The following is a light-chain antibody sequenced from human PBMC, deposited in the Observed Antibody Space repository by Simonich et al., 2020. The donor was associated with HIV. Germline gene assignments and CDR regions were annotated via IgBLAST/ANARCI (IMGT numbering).Light chain of an antibody. V-gene: IGLV3-25*03. J-gene: IGLJ2*01. CDR3: QSADISGNVV. Sequence: SYELTHPPSVSVSPGQTARITCSGDALAKQSGYWYYQKPVQAPLFVICKDSERPSVIPERFSGSSSGTTVTLTISGVQAEDEADYYCQSADISGNVVFGGGTKLTVL. CDR2: KDS. CDR1: ALAKQS.